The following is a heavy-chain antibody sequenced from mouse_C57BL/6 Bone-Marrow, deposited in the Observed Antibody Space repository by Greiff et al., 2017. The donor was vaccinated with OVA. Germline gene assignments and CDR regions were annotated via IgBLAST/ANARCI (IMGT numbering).Heavy chain of an antibody. CDR1: GYTFTSYW. CDR3: ARCDYYGSSPLAMDY. D-gene: IGHD1-1*01. Sequence: QVHVKQPGAELVKPGASVKMSCKASGYTFTSYWITWVKQRPGQGLEWIGDIYPGSGSTNYNEKFKSKATLTVDTSSSTAYMQRSSLTSEDSAVYYCARCDYYGSSPLAMDYWGQGTSVTVSS. CDR2: IYPGSGST. J-gene: IGHJ4*01. V-gene: IGHV1-55*01.